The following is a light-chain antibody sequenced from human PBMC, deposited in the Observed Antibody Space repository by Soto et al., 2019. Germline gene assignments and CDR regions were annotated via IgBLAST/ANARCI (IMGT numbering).Light chain of an antibody. J-gene: IGKJ1*01. CDR3: QHYNSYSEA. Sequence: DIQMTKSPSTLSASVGASLPITCRASQSISSWLAWYQQKPGKAPKLLIYKASTLKSGVPSRFSGSGSGTEFTLTISSLQPDDFATYYCQHYNSYSEAVGQGTKVDIK. CDR2: KAS. V-gene: IGKV1-5*03. CDR1: QSISSW.